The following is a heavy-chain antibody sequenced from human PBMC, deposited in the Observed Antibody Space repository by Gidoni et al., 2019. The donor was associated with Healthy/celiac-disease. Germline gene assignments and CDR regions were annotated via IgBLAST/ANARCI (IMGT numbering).Heavy chain of an antibody. CDR2: ISYDGSNK. CDR1: GFTFSRYA. D-gene: IGHD6-6*01. V-gene: IGHV3-30-3*01. CDR3: ARSARPGQLVLRDYFDY. J-gene: IGHJ4*02. Sequence: QVNLVESGGGGVQPGRSLRRACAASGFTFSRYAMHWVRQPPGKGLEWVAVISYDGSNKYYADSVKGRFTISSDNSKNTLYLQLNSLRAEDTAAYYCARSARPGQLVLRDYFDYWGQGTLVTVSS.